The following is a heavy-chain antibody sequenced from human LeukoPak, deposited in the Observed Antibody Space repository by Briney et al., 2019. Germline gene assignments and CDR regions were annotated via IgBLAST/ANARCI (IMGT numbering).Heavy chain of an antibody. CDR2: IKSKTDGGTT. CDR3: ARVAEYYDILTGYWGGPFNWFDP. Sequence: PGGSLRLSCAASGFTFSNAWMSWVRQAPGKGLEWVGRIKSKTDGGTTDYAAPGKGRFTISRDDSKNTLYLQMNSLKTEDTAVYYCARVAEYYDILTGYWGGPFNWFDPWGQGTLVTVSS. D-gene: IGHD3-9*01. CDR1: GFTFSNAW. J-gene: IGHJ5*02. V-gene: IGHV3-15*01.